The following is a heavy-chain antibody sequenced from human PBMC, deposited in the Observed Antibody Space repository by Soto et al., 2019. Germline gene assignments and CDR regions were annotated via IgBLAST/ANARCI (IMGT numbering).Heavy chain of an antibody. J-gene: IGHJ4*02. D-gene: IGHD2-8*01. CDR2: VFYSGST. CDR1: GGSISGSYYY. V-gene: IGHV4-39*01. Sequence: SETLSLTCAVSGGSISGSYYYWGWLRQSPGKGPEWIGSVFYSGSTYYMPSLRSRVTLSVDTSKNQFSLRLTSVTAEDTAVYYCARHEGNGNVWPLDYWGQGILVTVSS. CDR3: ARHEGNGNVWPLDY.